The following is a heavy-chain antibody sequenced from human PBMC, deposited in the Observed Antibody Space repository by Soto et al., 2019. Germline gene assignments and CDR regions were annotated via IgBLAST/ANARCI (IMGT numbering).Heavy chain of an antibody. CDR3: ARRNILIVGAPKGNWFDP. D-gene: IGHD1-26*01. Sequence: QVQLVQSGAEVKKPGSSVKVSCKASGGTFSSYAISWVRQAPGQGLEWMGGIIPIFGTANYAQKFQGRVTITADESTSTAYMELSSLRSEDTAVYYCARRNILIVGAPKGNWFDPWGQGTLVTVSS. CDR2: IIPIFGTA. CDR1: GGTFSSYA. V-gene: IGHV1-69*01. J-gene: IGHJ5*02.